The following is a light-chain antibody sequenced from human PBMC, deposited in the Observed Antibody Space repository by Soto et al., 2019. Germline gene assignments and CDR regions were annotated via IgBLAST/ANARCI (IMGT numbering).Light chain of an antibody. CDR3: QQYNNWPPWWT. CDR2: GAS. Sequence: EIVLTQSPATLSVSPGERATLSCTASQSISSNLAWYQLKPDQAPRLLIYGASTRATGIPARFSGSGSGTDFTLTISSLQSEDFAVYYCQQYNNWPPWWTFGQGTKVEIK. J-gene: IGKJ1*01. CDR1: QSISSN. V-gene: IGKV3D-15*01.